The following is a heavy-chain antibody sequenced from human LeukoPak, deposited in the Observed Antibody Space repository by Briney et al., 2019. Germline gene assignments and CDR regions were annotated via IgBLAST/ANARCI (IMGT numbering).Heavy chain of an antibody. V-gene: IGHV5-10-1*01. Sequence: NPGESLKISCKGSGYSFTSYWISWVRQMPGKGREWMGRIDPSDSYTNYSPSFQGHVTISADKSISTAYLQWSSLKASDTAMYYCARGGAVERYCSSTSCYWVDAFDIWGQGTMVTVSS. CDR1: GYSFTSYW. J-gene: IGHJ3*02. D-gene: IGHD2-2*01. CDR3: ARGGAVERYCSSTSCYWVDAFDI. CDR2: IDPSDSYT.